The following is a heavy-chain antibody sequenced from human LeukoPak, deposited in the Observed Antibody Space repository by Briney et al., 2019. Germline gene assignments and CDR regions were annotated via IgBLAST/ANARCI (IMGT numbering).Heavy chain of an antibody. V-gene: IGHV4-34*01. Sequence: SETLSLTCAVYGGSFSGYYWSWIRQPPGKGLEWIGEINHSGSTNYNPSLKSRVTISVDTSKNQFSLKLSSVTAADTAVYYCARGLYCSSTSCYSRCFHYWGQGTLVTVSS. CDR1: GGSFSGYY. CDR2: INHSGST. J-gene: IGHJ4*02. CDR3: ARGLYCSSTSCYSRCFHY. D-gene: IGHD2-2*02.